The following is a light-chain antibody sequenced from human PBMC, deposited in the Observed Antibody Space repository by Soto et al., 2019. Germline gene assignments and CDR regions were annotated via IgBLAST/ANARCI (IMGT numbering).Light chain of an antibody. CDR2: GAS. J-gene: IGKJ1*01. V-gene: IGKV3-15*01. Sequence: EIVRTQSPATLSVSPGERATLSCMASQSVSSKLAWHQQKPGQAPRLLMYGASTRATDIPARFSGSGSGTEFSLTISSLESEDFAVYYCHQYNDLPPTFGQGTKVEIK. CDR3: HQYNDLPPT. CDR1: QSVSSK.